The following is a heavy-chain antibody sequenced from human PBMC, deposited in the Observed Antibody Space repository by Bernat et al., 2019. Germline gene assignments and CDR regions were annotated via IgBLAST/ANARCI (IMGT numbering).Heavy chain of an antibody. CDR1: VGSISSSSYY. J-gene: IGHJ4*02. Sequence: QVQLQESGPGLVKPSETLSLTCSVSVGSISSSSYYWGWIRQPPGKGLEWIGSIYYSGSTYYNASLKSRVTISVDTSKNQFSLKLSSVTAADTAVYYCARQRSSSWYSPFEYWGQGTLVTVSS. CDR3: ARQRSSSWYSPFEY. V-gene: IGHV4-39*01. D-gene: IGHD6-13*01. CDR2: IYYSGST.